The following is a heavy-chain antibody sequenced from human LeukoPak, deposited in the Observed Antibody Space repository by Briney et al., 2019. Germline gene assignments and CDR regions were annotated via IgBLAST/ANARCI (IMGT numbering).Heavy chain of an antibody. CDR2: IYYSGST. J-gene: IGHJ4*02. V-gene: IGHV4-59*01. Sequence: PSETLSLTCAVTGGSMNNYHWSWIRQPPGKALEWIGYIYYSGSTDYNPSLKSRVTLSLDTSRNQFSLNLSSLTAADTAVYYCARQSTGSYYQSDSWGQGTLVTVSS. D-gene: IGHD3-10*01. CDR1: GGSMNNYH. CDR3: ARQSTGSYYQSDS.